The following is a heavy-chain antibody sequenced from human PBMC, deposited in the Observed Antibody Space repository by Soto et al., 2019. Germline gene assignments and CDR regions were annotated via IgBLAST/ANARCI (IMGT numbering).Heavy chain of an antibody. CDR2: ISPRSESV. D-gene: IGHD5-12*01. J-gene: IGHJ4*02. V-gene: IGHV3-48*02. Sequence: EVQLKQSGGGLVQPGGSLRLSCAASGFTFSHRGMIWVRQAPGKGLEWVSYISPRSESVHYARSVKGRFSISRDDDRDSLHLQINSLRDDDMAVYYGATVDGPTVDTMFFDYWGQGVLVTVSS. CDR3: ATVDGPTVDTMFFDY. CDR1: GFTFSHRG.